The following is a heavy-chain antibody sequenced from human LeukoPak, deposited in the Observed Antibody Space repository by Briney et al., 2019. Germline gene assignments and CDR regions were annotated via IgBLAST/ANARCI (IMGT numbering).Heavy chain of an antibody. CDR2: ISAYNGNT. CDR1: GYTLINFV. CDR3: ARGAVLLLGYNWFDP. D-gene: IGHD2-15*01. J-gene: IGHJ5*02. Sequence: GASVKVSCKASGYTLINFVISWVRQAPGQGLEWMGWISAYNGNTNYAQKLQGRVTMTTDTSTSTAYMELRSLRSDDTAVYYCARGAVLLLGYNWFDPWGQGALVTVSS. V-gene: IGHV1-18*01.